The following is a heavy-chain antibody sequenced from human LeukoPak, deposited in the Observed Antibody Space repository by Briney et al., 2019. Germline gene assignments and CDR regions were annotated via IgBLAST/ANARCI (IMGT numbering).Heavy chain of an antibody. D-gene: IGHD3-10*01. CDR2: INSDGSST. Sequence: PEGSLRLSCAASGFTFSSYWMHWVRQAPGKGLVWVSRINSDGSSTSYADSVKGRFTISRDNAKNTLYVQMNSLRAEDTAVYYCARGPYGSATDYWGQGTLVTVSS. CDR3: ARGPYGSATDY. J-gene: IGHJ4*02. CDR1: GFTFSSYW. V-gene: IGHV3-74*01.